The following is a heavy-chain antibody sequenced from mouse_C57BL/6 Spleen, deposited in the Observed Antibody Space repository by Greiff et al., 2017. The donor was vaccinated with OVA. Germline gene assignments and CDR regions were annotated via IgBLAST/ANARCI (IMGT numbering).Heavy chain of an antibody. CDR2: INPNNGGT. CDR3: ARRGFITTGGFDY. D-gene: IGHD1-1*01. V-gene: IGHV1-22*01. Sequence: EVKLMESGPELVKPGASVKMSCKASGYTFTDYNMHWVKQSHGKSLEWIGYINPNNGGTSYNQKFKGKATLTVNKSSSTAYMELRSLTSEDSAVYYCARRGFITTGGFDYWGQGTTLTVSS. CDR1: GYTFTDYN. J-gene: IGHJ2*01.